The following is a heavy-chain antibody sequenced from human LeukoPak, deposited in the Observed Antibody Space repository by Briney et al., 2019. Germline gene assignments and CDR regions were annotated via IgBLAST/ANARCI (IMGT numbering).Heavy chain of an antibody. CDR3: ARDKGSYANLGGYYFDY. CDR1: GGSISSYY. Sequence: SETLSLTCTVSGGSISSYYWSWIRQPPGKGLEWIGYIYYSGSTNYNPSLKSRVTMSIDTSTNQLSLKLSSVTAADTAVYYCARDKGSYANLGGYYFDYWGQGTLVTVSS. CDR2: IYYSGST. V-gene: IGHV4-59*12. D-gene: IGHD4/OR15-4a*01. J-gene: IGHJ4*02.